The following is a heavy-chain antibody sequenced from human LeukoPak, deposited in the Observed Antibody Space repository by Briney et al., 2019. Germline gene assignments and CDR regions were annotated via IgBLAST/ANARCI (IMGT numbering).Heavy chain of an antibody. D-gene: IGHD2/OR15-2a*01. CDR3: ARSGLSLHDRPFDY. CDR1: GVSISSYY. V-gene: IGHV4-59*08. CDR2: FSYSGST. Sequence: SETLSLTCIVSGVSISSYYWSWIRQPPGKGLEWIGYFSYSGSTNYNPSLKSRVTMSVDTSKNHFSLTLNSVTAADTAVYYCARSGLSLHDRPFDYWGQGALVTVSS. J-gene: IGHJ4*02.